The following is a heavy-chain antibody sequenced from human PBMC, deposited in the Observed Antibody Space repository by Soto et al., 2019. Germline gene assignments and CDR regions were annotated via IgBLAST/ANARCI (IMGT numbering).Heavy chain of an antibody. V-gene: IGHV1-18*01. Sequence: QVQLVQSGAEVKKPGASVKVSCKASGYSFTSYGISWVRQAPGQGLEWMGWISAYNGNTNYAQKLQGRVTMTTDTSTSTASMELRSLRSDDTAVYYCARDLRYSSGWPEGYFDYWGQGTLVTVSS. CDR2: ISAYNGNT. J-gene: IGHJ4*02. D-gene: IGHD6-19*01. CDR3: ARDLRYSSGWPEGYFDY. CDR1: GYSFTSYG.